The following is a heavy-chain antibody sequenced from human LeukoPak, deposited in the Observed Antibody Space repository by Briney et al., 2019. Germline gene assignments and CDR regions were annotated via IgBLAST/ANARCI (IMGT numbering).Heavy chain of an antibody. D-gene: IGHD2-2*01. CDR2: INPNSGGT. J-gene: IGHJ5*02. CDR3: ARGHRRDCSSTSCYLWWFDP. Sequence: ASVKVSCKASGYTFTGYYMHWVRQAPGQGLEWMGWINPNSGGTNYAQKFQGRVTMTRDTSISTAYVELSRLRSDDTAVYYCARGHRRDCSSTSCYLWWFDPWGQGTLVTVSS. V-gene: IGHV1-2*02. CDR1: GYTFTGYY.